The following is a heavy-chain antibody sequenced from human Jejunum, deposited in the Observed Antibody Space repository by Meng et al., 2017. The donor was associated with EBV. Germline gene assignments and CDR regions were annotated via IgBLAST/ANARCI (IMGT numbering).Heavy chain of an antibody. CDR3: ARGSSWNRGDY. V-gene: IGHV1-3*01. CDR1: GYTLTNYA. Sequence: QVHLVKSGGEVKKPGASVKVSCKASGYTLTNYALHWVRQAPGQGLEWMGYISAGSGDTKNSQKFQGRVTFTRDTSASTVYMELSSLRSEDTAMYYCARGSSWNRGDYWGQGTLVTVSS. D-gene: IGHD6-13*01. CDR2: ISAGSGDT. J-gene: IGHJ4*02.